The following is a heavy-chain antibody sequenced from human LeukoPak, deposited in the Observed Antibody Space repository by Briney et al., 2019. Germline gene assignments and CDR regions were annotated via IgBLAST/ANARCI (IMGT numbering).Heavy chain of an antibody. Sequence: TAGSLRLSCAASAFTFSDAWMSWVRQAPGKGLEWVAFIRYDGSNKYYADSVKGRFTISRDNSKNTLYLQMNSLRAEHTDVDYCAKTLSSYGGSDYWGQGTLVTVSS. CDR2: IRYDGSNK. CDR3: AKTLSSYGGSDY. CDR1: AFTFSDAW. J-gene: IGHJ4*02. V-gene: IGHV3-30*02. D-gene: IGHD4-23*01.